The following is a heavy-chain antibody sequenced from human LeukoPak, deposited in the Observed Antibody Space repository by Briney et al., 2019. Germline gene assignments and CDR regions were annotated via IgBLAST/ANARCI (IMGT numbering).Heavy chain of an antibody. D-gene: IGHD3-22*01. CDR2: ISYDGSNK. Sequence: SGGSLRLSCAASGFTFSSYGMHWVRQAPGKGLEWVAVISYDGSNKYYADSVKGRFTISRDNSKNTLYLQMNSLRAEGTAVYYCAKDPYYDSSGYYALSFDYWGQGTLVTVSS. CDR1: GFTFSSYG. CDR3: AKDPYYDSSGYYALSFDY. J-gene: IGHJ4*02. V-gene: IGHV3-30*18.